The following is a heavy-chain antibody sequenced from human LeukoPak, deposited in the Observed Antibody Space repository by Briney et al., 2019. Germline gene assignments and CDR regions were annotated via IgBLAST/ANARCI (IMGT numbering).Heavy chain of an antibody. CDR2: IYHSGST. J-gene: IGHJ3*02. CDR1: GGSISSGGYY. Sequence: PSETLSLTCTVSGGSISSGGYYWSWIRQPPGKGLEWIGYIYHSGSTYYNPSLKSRVTISVDRSKNQFSLKLSSVTAADTAVYYCARESDSDAFDIWGQGTMVTVSS. V-gene: IGHV4-30-2*01. CDR3: ARESDSDAFDI.